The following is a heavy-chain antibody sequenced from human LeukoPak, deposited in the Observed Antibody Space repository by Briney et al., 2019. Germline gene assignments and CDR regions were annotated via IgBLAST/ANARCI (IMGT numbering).Heavy chain of an antibody. CDR1: GGSISSYY. CDR2: IYYSGST. V-gene: IGHV4-59*01. Sequence: SETLSLTCTVSGGSISSYYWGWIRQPPGKGLEWIGYIYYSGSTNYNPSLKSRVTISVDTSKNQFSLKLSSVTAADTAVYYCARAFMVREPYYYYYMDVWGKGTTVTISS. CDR3: ARAFMVREPYYYYYMDV. D-gene: IGHD3-10*01. J-gene: IGHJ6*03.